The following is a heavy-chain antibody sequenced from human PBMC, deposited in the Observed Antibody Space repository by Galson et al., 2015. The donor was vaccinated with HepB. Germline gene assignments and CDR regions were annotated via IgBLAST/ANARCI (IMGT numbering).Heavy chain of an antibody. V-gene: IGHV3-30-3*01. CDR2: ISYTGCYT. CDR3: VRLRGAGAGDYQNWYFDL. D-gene: IGHD4-17*01. Sequence: SLRLSCAASGFSFNYFPMHWVRQAPGKGLGWVAVISYTGCYTGYADFGRGRFTIARDNSKTALYLQMNSLRVEDTALYYCVRLRGAGAGDYQNWYFDLWGRGTLVTVSS. CDR1: GFSFNYFP. J-gene: IGHJ2*01.